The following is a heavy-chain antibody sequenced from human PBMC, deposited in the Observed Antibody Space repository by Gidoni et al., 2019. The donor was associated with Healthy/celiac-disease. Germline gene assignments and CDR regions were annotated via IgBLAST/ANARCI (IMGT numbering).Heavy chain of an antibody. D-gene: IGHD1-26*01. Sequence: QVQLVQSGAEVKKPGSSVKFSCQASGGTFSSYAIRWVRQAPGQGLEWMGGIIPIFGTANYAQKFQGRVTITEDESTSTAYMELSSLRSEDTAVYYCARDRPEVGATPTWGQGTLVTVSS. CDR1: GGTFSSYA. CDR3: ARDRPEVGATPT. J-gene: IGHJ5*02. CDR2: IIPIFGTA. V-gene: IGHV1-69*01.